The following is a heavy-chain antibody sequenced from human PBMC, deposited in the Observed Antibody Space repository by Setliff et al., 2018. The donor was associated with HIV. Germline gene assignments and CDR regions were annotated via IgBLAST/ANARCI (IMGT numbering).Heavy chain of an antibody. D-gene: IGHD3-10*01. CDR1: GDSISGNYY. Sequence: PSETLSLTCTVSGDSISGNYYWAWIRQPPGKGLEWIATVFSGGSSKYNPSLWSRVTISVDTSKNRFYLKMDSVTAADTAFYYCARYGPASVIWFGYLDYWGPGMSVTVSS. J-gene: IGHJ4*02. CDR3: ARYGPASVIWFGYLDY. CDR2: VFSGGSS. V-gene: IGHV4-39*01.